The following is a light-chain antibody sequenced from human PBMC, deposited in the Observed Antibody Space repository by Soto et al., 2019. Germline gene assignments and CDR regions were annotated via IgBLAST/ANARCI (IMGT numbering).Light chain of an antibody. Sequence: EVVLTQSPGTLSLSHGERATLSCRASQTVRNNYLAWYQQKPGQAPRLLIYDASSRATGIPDRFSGGGSGTDFTLTSSRLEPEDFEVYYCQQFRSDPLNCGGGTRWIS. V-gene: IGKV3-20*01. CDR1: QTVRNNY. CDR3: QQFRSDPLN. CDR2: DAS. J-gene: IGKJ4*01.